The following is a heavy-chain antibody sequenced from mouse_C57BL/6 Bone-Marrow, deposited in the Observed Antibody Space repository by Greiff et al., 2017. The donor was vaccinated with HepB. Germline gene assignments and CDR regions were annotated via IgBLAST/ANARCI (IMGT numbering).Heavy chain of an antibody. CDR1: GYTFTDYY. CDR3: ARPITTVVAPFAY. D-gene: IGHD1-1*01. V-gene: IGHV1-26*01. Sequence: VQLQQSGPELVKPGASVKISCKASGYTFTDYYMNWVKQSHGKSLEWIGDINPNNGGTSYNQKFKGKATLTVDKSSSTAYMELRSLTSEDSAVYYCARPITTVVAPFAYWGQGTLVTVSA. J-gene: IGHJ3*01. CDR2: INPNNGGT.